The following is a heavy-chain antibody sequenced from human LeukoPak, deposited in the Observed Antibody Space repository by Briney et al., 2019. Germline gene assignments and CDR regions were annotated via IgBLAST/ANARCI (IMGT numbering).Heavy chain of an antibody. V-gene: IGHV4-38-2*01. CDR2: IYHSGST. D-gene: IGHD6-13*01. J-gene: IGHJ4*02. CDR3: ARARIAAAGTTDY. CDR1: GYSISSGYY. Sequence: SETLSLTCAVSGYSISSGYYWGWIRQPPGKGLEWIGSIYHSGSTYYNPSLKSRVTISVDTSKNQFSLKLSSVTAADTAVYYCARARIAAAGTTDYWGQGTLVTVSS.